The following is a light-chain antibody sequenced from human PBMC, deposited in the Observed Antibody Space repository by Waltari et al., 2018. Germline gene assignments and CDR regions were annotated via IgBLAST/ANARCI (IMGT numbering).Light chain of an antibody. CDR1: NSDIGTYIY. CDR2: DFN. V-gene: IGLV2-14*03. Sequence: QSALTQPASVSGSPGRSITISCTGTNSDIGTYIYVTWYQQHPDKAPKLIIYDFNSVPLGVSSRFSGSKSGNTASLTISGLQAEDEADYYCSSYKVNNTWVFGGGTYVTVL. J-gene: IGLJ3*02. CDR3: SSYKVNNTWV.